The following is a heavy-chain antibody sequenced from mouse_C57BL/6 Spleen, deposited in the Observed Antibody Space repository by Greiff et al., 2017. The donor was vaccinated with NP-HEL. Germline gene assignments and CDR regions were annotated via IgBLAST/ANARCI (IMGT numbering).Heavy chain of an antibody. D-gene: IGHD2-3*01. CDR3: AGRGYDGYTWYFDV. Sequence: VQLQQSGAELARPGASVKLSCKASGYTFTSYGISWVKQRTGQGLEWIGEIYSRSGNTYYNEKFKGKATLTADKSSSTAYMELRSLTSEDSAVYCGAGRGYDGYTWYFDVWGTGTSVTVSS. V-gene: IGHV1-81*01. CDR1: GYTFTSYG. J-gene: IGHJ1*03. CDR2: IYSRSGNT.